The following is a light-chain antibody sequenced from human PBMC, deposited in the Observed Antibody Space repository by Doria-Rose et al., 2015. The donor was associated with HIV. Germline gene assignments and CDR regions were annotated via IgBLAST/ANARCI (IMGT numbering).Light chain of an antibody. CDR2: GAS. J-gene: IGKJ5*01. CDR1: QSVSTD. CDR3: HQYNNWPT. V-gene: IGKV3-15*01. Sequence: DIVMTQTPETLSVSPGESATLSCRASQSVSTDLAWYQHKPGQAPRLPIWGASTRATGIPARFSGSGSGTEFTLTISSLQSEDFAIYFCHQYNNWPTFGQGTRLDIK.